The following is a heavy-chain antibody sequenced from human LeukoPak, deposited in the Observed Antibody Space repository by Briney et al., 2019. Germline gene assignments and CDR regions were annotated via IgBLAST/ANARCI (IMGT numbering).Heavy chain of an antibody. D-gene: IGHD2-15*01. Sequence: TGGSLRLSCAASGFTFSNAWMSWVRQAPGKGLEWVGRIKSKTDGGTTDYAAPVKGRFTISRDGSKNTLYLQMNSLKTEDTAVYYCTTAADIVVVVAALGYFDYWGQGTLVTVSS. J-gene: IGHJ4*02. CDR2: IKSKTDGGTT. CDR1: GFTFSNAW. V-gene: IGHV3-15*01. CDR3: TTAADIVVVVAALGYFDY.